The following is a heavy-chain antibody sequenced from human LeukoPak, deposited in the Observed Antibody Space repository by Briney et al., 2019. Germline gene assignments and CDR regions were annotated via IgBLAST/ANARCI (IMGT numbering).Heavy chain of an antibody. Sequence: PGGSLRLSCAASGFTFSSYAMSWVRQAPGKGLEWVSAISGSGGSTYYADSVKGRFTISRDNSKNTLYLQMYSLRAEDTAVYYCAKGSRPGARIAAAALDYWGQGTLVTVSS. D-gene: IGHD6-13*01. CDR3: AKGSRPGARIAAAALDY. CDR1: GFTFSSYA. J-gene: IGHJ4*02. V-gene: IGHV3-23*01. CDR2: ISGSGGST.